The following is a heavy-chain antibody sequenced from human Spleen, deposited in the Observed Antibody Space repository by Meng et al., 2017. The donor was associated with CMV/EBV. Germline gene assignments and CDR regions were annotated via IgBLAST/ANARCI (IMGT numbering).Heavy chain of an antibody. V-gene: IGHV4-4*02. J-gene: IGHJ4*02. CDR3: ARVTEYGGNCFDS. CDR2: VYHSGYT. Sequence: AVSGTSITTSNLWRWVRQPPGKGLEWIGEVYHSGYTNYNPSLKSRVTMSVDRSKNQFSLRLSSVTAADTAIYYCARVTEYGGNCFDSWGQGTLVTVSS. D-gene: IGHD4/OR15-4a*01. CDR1: GTSITTSNL.